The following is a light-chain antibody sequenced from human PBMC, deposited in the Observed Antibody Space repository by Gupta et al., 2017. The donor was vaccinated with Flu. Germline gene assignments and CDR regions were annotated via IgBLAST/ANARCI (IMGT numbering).Light chain of an antibody. CDR2: AAS. CDR3: QQSYSSPMYT. J-gene: IGKJ2*01. V-gene: IGKV1-39*01. CDR1: QSISTY. Sequence: DIQMTQSPSSLSAFVGDGVTITCRASQSISTYLNWYQQKPGKAPKLLIYAASSLQSGVPSRFSGSGSGTDFTLTISSLQPEDFATYYCQQSYSSPMYTFGQGTKLEIK.